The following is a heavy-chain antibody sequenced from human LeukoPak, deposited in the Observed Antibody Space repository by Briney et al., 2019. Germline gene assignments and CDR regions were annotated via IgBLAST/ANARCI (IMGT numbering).Heavy chain of an antibody. CDR3: AREPHSYCDFWSGFTNRGAYFDY. CDR1: GFTFSSYG. D-gene: IGHD3-3*01. V-gene: IGHV3-33*01. Sequence: PGRSLRLSCAASGFTFSSYGMHWVRQAPGKGLEWVAVIWYDGSNKYYADSVKGRFTISRDNSKNTLYLQMNSLRAEDTAVYYCAREPHSYCDFWSGFTNRGAYFDYWGQGTLVTVSS. CDR2: IWYDGSNK. J-gene: IGHJ4*02.